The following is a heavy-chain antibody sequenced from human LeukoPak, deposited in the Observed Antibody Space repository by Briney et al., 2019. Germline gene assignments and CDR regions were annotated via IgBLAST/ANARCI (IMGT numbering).Heavy chain of an antibody. CDR1: GYTFSTYG. V-gene: IGHV1-18*01. CDR3: ARDARRDDFWDAFDI. CDR2: INTYTGNT. D-gene: IGHD5-24*01. Sequence: ASVKVSCKASGYTFSTYGISWVRQAPGQGLEWMGWINTYTGNTNYAQMVQGRVTMTTDTSTTTAYMELRSLRSDDTAVYYCARDARRDDFWDAFDIWGQGTMVTVSS. J-gene: IGHJ3*02.